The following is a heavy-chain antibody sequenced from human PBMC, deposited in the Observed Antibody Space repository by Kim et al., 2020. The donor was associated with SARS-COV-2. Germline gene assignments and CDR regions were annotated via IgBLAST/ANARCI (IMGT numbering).Heavy chain of an antibody. CDR3: ARVRFGPGRDGYNFLDY. CDR2: IYYSGST. V-gene: IGHV4-59*13. J-gene: IGHJ4*02. CDR1: GGSISSYY. Sequence: SETLSLTCTVSGGSISSYYWSWIRQPPGKGLEWIGYIYYSGSTNYNPSLKSRVTISVDTSKNQFSLKLSSVTAADTAVYYCARVRFGPGRDGYNFLDYWGQGTLVTVSS. D-gene: IGHD5-12*01.